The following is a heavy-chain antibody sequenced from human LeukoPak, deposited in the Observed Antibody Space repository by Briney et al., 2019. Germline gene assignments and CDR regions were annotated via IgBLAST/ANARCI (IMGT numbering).Heavy chain of an antibody. CDR3: ARDRTTAGYYWV. J-gene: IGHJ4*02. Sequence: SETLSLTCTVSGGSFSSGGYSWTWLRQHPGKGLEWIRYIYNGGRTYYNPSHKYRITISLDATKNQFSLNVDSVTAADTAIYYCARDRTTAGYYWVWGWGTGVMVS. V-gene: IGHV4-31*03. CDR2: IYNGGRT. CDR1: GGSFSSGGYS. D-gene: IGHD3-3*01.